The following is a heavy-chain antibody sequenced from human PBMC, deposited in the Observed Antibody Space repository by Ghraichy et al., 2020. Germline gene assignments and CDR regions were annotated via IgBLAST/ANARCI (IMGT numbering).Heavy chain of an antibody. Sequence: SQTLSLTCTVSGDAIGSYYLSWIRQPPVKGLEWIGFIYYTGSTSYNPSLKSRATISQDTSKSQFSLKLSAVTAADTALYYCARDRGCNSGSYYYGMDVWGQGTTVTVSS. V-gene: IGHV4-59*01. J-gene: IGHJ6*02. CDR3: ARDRGCNSGSYYYGMDV. D-gene: IGHD4-23*01. CDR2: IYYTGST. CDR1: GDAIGSYY.